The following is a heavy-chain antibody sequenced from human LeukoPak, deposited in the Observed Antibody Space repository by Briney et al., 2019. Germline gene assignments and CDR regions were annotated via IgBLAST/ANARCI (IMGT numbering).Heavy chain of an antibody. CDR1: GYTFTGYY. J-gene: IGHJ4*02. CDR2: INPNSGGT. V-gene: IGHV1-2*02. Sequence: ASVTVSCKASGYTFTGYYMHWVRQAPGQGLEWMGWINPNSGGTNYAQKFQGRVTMTRDTSISTAYMELSRLRSDDTAVYYCARVTRDLYYYGSGNTLVYWGQGTLVTVSS. D-gene: IGHD3-10*01. CDR3: ARVTRDLYYYGSGNTLVY.